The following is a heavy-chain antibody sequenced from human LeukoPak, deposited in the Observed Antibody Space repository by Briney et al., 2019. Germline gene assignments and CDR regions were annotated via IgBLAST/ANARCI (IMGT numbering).Heavy chain of an antibody. D-gene: IGHD5-12*01. Sequence: ASVKVSCKASGYTFTGYYMHWVRQAPGQGREWMGWINPNSGGTNYAQKFQGRGTMTRDTSISTAYLQLTRLRSDDTAVYYCASTSHYVDIAATIPYGIYYFDYWGQETLVTVSS. V-gene: IGHV1-2*02. J-gene: IGHJ4*02. CDR2: INPNSGGT. CDR1: GYTFTGYY. CDR3: ASTSHYVDIAATIPYGIYYFDY.